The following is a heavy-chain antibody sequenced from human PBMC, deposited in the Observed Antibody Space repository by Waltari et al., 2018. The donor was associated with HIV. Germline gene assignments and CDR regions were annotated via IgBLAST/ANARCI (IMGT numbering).Heavy chain of an antibody. CDR3: ARGGFYGSGSKVN. CDR2: IKQDVSEK. J-gene: IGHJ4*02. Sequence: EVQLVESGGGLVQPGGSLRLSCAASGFTFSSYWRSWVRQAAGKGLGWVANIKQDVSEKYYVDSVNGRFTIAGDNAENSLYLQMNSLRAEDTAVYYCARGGFYGSGSKVNWGQGTLVTVSS. V-gene: IGHV3-7*04. CDR1: GFTFSSYW. D-gene: IGHD3-10*01.